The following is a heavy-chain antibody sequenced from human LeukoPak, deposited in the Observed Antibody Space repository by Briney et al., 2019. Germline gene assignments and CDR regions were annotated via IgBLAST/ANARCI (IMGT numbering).Heavy chain of an antibody. V-gene: IGHV4-31*03. CDR3: ARGPIDSSGPYDY. J-gene: IGHJ4*02. D-gene: IGHD3-22*01. CDR1: GGSISSGGYY. Sequence: SETLSLTCTVSGGSISSGGYYWSWIRQHPGKGLEWIGYSYYSGSTYYNPSLKSRVTISVDTSKNQFSLKLSSVTAADTAVYYCARGPIDSSGPYDYWGQGTLVTVSS. CDR2: SYYSGST.